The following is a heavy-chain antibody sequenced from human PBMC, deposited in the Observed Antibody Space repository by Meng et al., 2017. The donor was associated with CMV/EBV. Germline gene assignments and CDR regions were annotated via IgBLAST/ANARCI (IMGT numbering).Heavy chain of an antibody. CDR1: FSGYY. CDR3: ARGWGADIVVVPAAQKIFDY. J-gene: IGHJ4*02. D-gene: IGHD2-2*01. CDR2: INHSSST. Sequence: FSGYYWSWIRQPPGKGREWIGEINHSSSTNYNPSLKSRVTISVDTSKIQFSLKLSSVTAADTAVYYCARGWGADIVVVPAAQKIFDYWGQGTLVTVSS. V-gene: IGHV4-34*01.